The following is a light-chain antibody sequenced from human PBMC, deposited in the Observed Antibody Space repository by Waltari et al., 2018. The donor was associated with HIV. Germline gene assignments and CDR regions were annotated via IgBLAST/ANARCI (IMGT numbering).Light chain of an antibody. CDR2: SNN. V-gene: IGLV1-44*01. Sequence: QSVLTQPPSASGTPGPRVTISCSGSSSNIGRNTATWYQQLPGTAPKPLIYSNNQRPSGVPDRFSGSKSGTSASLAISGLQSEDEADYYCCSYAGSSSFRVFGTGTKVSVL. CDR3: CSYAGSSSFRV. J-gene: IGLJ1*01. CDR1: SSNIGRNT.